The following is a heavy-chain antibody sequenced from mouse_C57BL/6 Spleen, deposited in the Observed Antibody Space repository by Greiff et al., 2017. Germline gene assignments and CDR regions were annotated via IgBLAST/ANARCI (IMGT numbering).Heavy chain of an antibody. Sequence: QVQLQQSGPELVKPGASVKISCKASGYAFSSSWMNWVKQRPGKGPEWIGRIYPGDGDTNYNGKFKGKATLTADKSSSTAYMQLSSLTSEDSAVYFCARSGSYYYGSSYDYWGQGTTLTVSS. V-gene: IGHV1-82*01. CDR3: ARSGSYYYGSSYDY. D-gene: IGHD1-1*01. J-gene: IGHJ2*01. CDR1: GYAFSSSW. CDR2: IYPGDGDT.